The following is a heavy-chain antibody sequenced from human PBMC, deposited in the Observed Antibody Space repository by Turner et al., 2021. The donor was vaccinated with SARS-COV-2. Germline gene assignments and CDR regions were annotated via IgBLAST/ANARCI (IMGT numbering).Heavy chain of an antibody. J-gene: IGHJ3*02. CDR2: IISSSNYI. CDR3: ARARWDYYDSSGHYPDAFDI. V-gene: IGHV3-21*01. CDR1: GLTSSRHS. Sequence: EVQLVASGGGLVKPGGSLRLSCEASGLTSSRHSMNWVRQSPGKGLECASSIISSSNYIYYADSVTGRFTISRDNAKNSLFLQMNSLRAEDTAVYYCARARWDYYDSSGHYPDAFDICGQGTMVTVSS. D-gene: IGHD3-22*01.